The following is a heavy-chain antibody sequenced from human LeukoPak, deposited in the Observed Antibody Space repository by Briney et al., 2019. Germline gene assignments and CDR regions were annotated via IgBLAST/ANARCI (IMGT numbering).Heavy chain of an antibody. CDR1: GGSISSSRDY. CDR2: INHSGST. D-gene: IGHD5-24*01. V-gene: IGHV4-39*07. CDR3: ARRGERWLQYYHFDY. J-gene: IGHJ4*02. Sequence: SETLSLTCTVSGGSISSSRDYWSWIRQPPGKGLEWIGEINHSGSTNYNPSLKSRVTISVDTSKNQFSLKLSSVTAADTAVYYCARRGERWLQYYHFDYWGQGTLVTVSS.